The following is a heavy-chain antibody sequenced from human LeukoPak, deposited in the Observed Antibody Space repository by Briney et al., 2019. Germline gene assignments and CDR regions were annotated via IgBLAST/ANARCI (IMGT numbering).Heavy chain of an antibody. J-gene: IGHJ4*02. CDR2: INHSGST. V-gene: IGHV4-34*01. CDR3: ASDRYSSSFDY. Sequence: PSETLSLTCAVYGGSFSGYYWSWIRQPPGKGLEWIGEINHSGSTNYNPSLKSRVTISVDTSKNQFSLKLSSVTAADTAAYYCASDRYSSSFDYWGQGTLVTVSS. D-gene: IGHD6-13*01. CDR1: GGSFSGYY.